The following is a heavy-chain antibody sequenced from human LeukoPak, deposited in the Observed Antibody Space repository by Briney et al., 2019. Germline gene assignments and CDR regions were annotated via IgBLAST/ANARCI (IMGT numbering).Heavy chain of an antibody. J-gene: IGHJ5*02. V-gene: IGHV4-34*01. CDR1: GVSFSGYY. Sequence: SETLSLTCAVYGVSFSGYYWSWLRQPPGKGLEWIGEINHSGSTNYNPSLKSRVTISVDTSKNQFSLKLSSVTAADTAVYYCARGLTDIVVVVAATTRFDPWGQGTLVTVSS. D-gene: IGHD2-15*01. CDR2: INHSGST. CDR3: ARGLTDIVVVVAATTRFDP.